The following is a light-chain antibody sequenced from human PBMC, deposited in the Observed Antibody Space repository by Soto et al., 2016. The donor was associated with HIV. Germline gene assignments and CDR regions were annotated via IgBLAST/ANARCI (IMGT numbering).Light chain of an antibody. CDR1: NIGSKN. Sequence: SYELTQAPSVSVAPGKTAKITCGENNIGSKNVHWYQQKPGQAPVLVVYDDSDRPSGIPERFSGSNSGNTATLTISRVEAGDEADYYCQVWDRISDQVVFGGGTKLTVL. CDR3: QVWDRISDQVV. J-gene: IGLJ2*01. V-gene: IGLV3-21*03. CDR2: DDS.